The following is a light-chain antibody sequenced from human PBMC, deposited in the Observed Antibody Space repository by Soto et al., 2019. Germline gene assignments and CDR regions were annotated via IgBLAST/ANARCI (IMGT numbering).Light chain of an antibody. V-gene: IGKV3-20*01. CDR1: ERIYSAY. CDR2: GTS. J-gene: IGKJ5*01. CDR3: QQYGNTPIT. Sequence: ECVLTQSPGTLSLSRGERATLSCRASERIYSAYLGWYQQKPGQAPRLLIYGTSSRATGIPDRFSGSGSGTDFTLTISRLEPEDFAVYYCQQYGNTPITFGQGTRLEI.